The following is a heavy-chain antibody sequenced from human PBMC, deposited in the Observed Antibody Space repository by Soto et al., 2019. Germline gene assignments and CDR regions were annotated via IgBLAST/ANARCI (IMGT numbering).Heavy chain of an antibody. D-gene: IGHD5-12*01. J-gene: IGHJ6*02. V-gene: IGHV1-18*01. CDR3: ARGGDVNYYHGMDV. CDR2: ISAYNGKT. Sequence: QVQLVQSGGEVKKPGASVKLSCTASGYTFTSYGISWVRQAPGQGLEWMGWISAYNGKTNYAQNVQGRVTMTTDTPTSTAYMDLRSLRSDDTAVYYCARGGDVNYYHGMDVWGQGTTVTVSS. CDR1: GYTFTSYG.